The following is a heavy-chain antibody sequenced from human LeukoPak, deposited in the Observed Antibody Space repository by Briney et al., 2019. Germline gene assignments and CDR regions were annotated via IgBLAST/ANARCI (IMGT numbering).Heavy chain of an antibody. CDR2: ISSRGANT. CDR1: GPTFSTYA. J-gene: IGHJ1*01. Sequence: PGGSLRLSCAASGPTFSTYAMSWVRQAPGKGLEWVSTISSRGANTDYAHSVKGRFTISRDNSKNTLYLQMNSLRAEDTAVYYCAKSDSSSWAVYFQHWGQGTLVTVSS. D-gene: IGHD6-13*01. CDR3: AKSDSSSWAVYFQH. V-gene: IGHV3-23*01.